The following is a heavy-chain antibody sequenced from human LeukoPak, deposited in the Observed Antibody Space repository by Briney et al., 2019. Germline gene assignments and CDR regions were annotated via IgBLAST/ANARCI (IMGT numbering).Heavy chain of an antibody. D-gene: IGHD3-16*01. J-gene: IGHJ4*02. CDR2: ISYDGNTI. Sequence: PGRSLRLSCAASGFTFSTYALHWVRQAPGKGLEWVAVISYDGNTIYYVDSVKGRFTISRDNSKNTLYLQMNSLRAEDTAVYFCASISGPSWGDYWGQGTLVTVSS. CDR3: ASISGPSWGDY. CDR1: GFTFSTYA. V-gene: IGHV3-30-3*01.